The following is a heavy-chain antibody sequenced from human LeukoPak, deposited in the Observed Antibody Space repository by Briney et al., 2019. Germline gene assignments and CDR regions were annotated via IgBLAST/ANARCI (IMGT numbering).Heavy chain of an antibody. D-gene: IGHD3-10*01. J-gene: IGHJ4*02. Sequence: ASVKVSCKASGYTFTGYYMHWVRQAPGQGLEWMGRINPNSGGTNYAQKFQGRVTMTRDTSISTAYMELSRLRSDDTAVYYCARAIYGSGSYHQNAPGYWGQGTLVTVSS. CDR2: INPNSGGT. V-gene: IGHV1-2*06. CDR1: GYTFTGYY. CDR3: ARAIYGSGSYHQNAPGY.